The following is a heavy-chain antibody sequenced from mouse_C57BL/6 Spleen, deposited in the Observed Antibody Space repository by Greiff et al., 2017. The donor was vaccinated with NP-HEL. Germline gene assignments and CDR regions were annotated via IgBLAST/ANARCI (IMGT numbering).Heavy chain of an antibody. CDR2: IYPRSGNT. V-gene: IGHV1-81*01. Sequence: VKLMESGAELARPGASVKLSCKASGYTFTSYGISWVKQRTGQGLEWIGEIYPRSGNTYYNEKFKGKATLTADKSSSTAYMELRSLTSEDSAVYFCARSDYYGSSRWYFDVWGTGTTVTVSS. J-gene: IGHJ1*03. CDR3: ARSDYYGSSRWYFDV. D-gene: IGHD1-1*01. CDR1: GYTFTSYG.